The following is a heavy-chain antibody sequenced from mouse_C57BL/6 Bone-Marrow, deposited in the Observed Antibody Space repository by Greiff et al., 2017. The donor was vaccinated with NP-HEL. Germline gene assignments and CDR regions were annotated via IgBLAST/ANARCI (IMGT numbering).Heavy chain of an antibody. CDR3: ARRRDVYAMDY. V-gene: IGHV5-17*01. Sequence: EVKLQESGGGLVKPGGSLKLSCAASGFTFSDYGMHWVRQAPEKGLEWVAYISSGSSTIYYADTVKGRFTISRDNAKNTLFLQMTSLRSEDTAMYYCARRRDVYAMDYWGQGTSVTVSS. D-gene: IGHD3-3*01. J-gene: IGHJ4*01. CDR1: GFTFSDYG. CDR2: ISSGSSTI.